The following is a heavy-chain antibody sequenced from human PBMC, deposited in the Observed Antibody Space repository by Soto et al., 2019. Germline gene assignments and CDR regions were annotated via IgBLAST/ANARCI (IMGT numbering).Heavy chain of an antibody. D-gene: IGHD2-2*03. V-gene: IGHV4-59*01. J-gene: IGHJ4*02. CDR2: IYYSGST. CDR3: ARAMDIVVVPAAQPRDYYFDS. Sequence: PSETLSLTCTVSGGSISSYYWSWIRQPPGKGLEWIGHIYYSGSTNYNPSLKSRVTISVDTSKNQFSLKLSSVTAADTAVYYCARAMDIVVVPAAQPRDYYFDSWGQGTLVPVSS. CDR1: GGSISSYY.